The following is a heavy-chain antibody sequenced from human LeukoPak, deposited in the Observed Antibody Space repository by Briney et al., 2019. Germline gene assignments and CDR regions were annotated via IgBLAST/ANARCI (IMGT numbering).Heavy chain of an antibody. CDR1: GFTFSSYA. D-gene: IGHD6-6*01. J-gene: IGHJ4*02. V-gene: IGHV3-30*18. CDR3: AKDPLIAARQDFDY. CDR2: ISYDGSNK. Sequence: PGGPLRLSCAASGFTFSSYAMNWVRQAPGKGLEWVAVISYDGSNKYYADSVKGRFTISRDNSKNTLYLQMNSLSAEDTAVYYCAKDPLIAARQDFDYWGQGTLVTVSS.